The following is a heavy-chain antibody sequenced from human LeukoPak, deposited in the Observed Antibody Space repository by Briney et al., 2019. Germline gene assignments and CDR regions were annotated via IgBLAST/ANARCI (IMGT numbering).Heavy chain of an antibody. CDR2: ISYDGSNK. J-gene: IGHJ6*02. CDR3: ARDVSYYDSSGYPLEDYGMDV. Sequence: GGSLRLSCAASGFTFSSYGMHWVRQAPGKGLEWVAVISYDGSNKYYADSVKGRFTISRDNSKNTLYLQMNSLRAEDTAVYYCARDVSYYDSSGYPLEDYGMDVWGQGTTVTVSS. CDR1: GFTFSSYG. V-gene: IGHV3-30*03. D-gene: IGHD3-22*01.